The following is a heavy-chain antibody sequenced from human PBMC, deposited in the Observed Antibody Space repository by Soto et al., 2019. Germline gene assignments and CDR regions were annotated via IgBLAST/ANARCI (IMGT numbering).Heavy chain of an antibody. Sequence: SETLSLSCTASGGFIDSGDYYWSWIRQPPGKGLEWIGYVYYSGTTNYNPFLKSRVTLSLDKSKNQFSLKMNSVTAADTAGYYCARDVIAPPSYFDPWGQGTLVTVSS. D-gene: IGHD1-26*01. CDR3: ARDVIAPPSYFDP. J-gene: IGHJ5*02. CDR2: VYYSGTT. CDR1: GGFIDSGDYY. V-gene: IGHV4-61*08.